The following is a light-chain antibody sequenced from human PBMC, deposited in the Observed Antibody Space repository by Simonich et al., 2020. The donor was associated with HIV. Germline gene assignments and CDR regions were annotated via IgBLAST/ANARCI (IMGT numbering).Light chain of an antibody. CDR3: QQYNNWPT. J-gene: IGKJ4*01. CDR2: GAS. V-gene: IGKV3-15*01. CDR1: QSVSSN. Sequence: EIVMTQSPAPLSVSPGDRATLSFRASQSVSSNLAWYQQKPGQAPRLLIYGASTRASGIPARFSGSGSGTDFTLTISSMQSEDFALYYCQQYNNWPTFGGGTKVEI.